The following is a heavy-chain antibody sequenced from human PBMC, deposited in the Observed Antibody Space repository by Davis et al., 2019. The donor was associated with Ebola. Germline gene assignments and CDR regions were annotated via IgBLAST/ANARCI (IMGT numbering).Heavy chain of an antibody. V-gene: IGHV1-46*01. CDR1: GYTFTGYY. CDR2: IDTSGGYT. J-gene: IGHJ4*02. D-gene: IGHD2-21*01. CDR3: AIVLLGGLTH. Sequence: ASVKVSCKASGYTFTGYYIHWVRQAPGQGLEWMGLIDTSGGYTTYAQKFQDKVTLTRDTSTSTVYMEMTRLRHEDMGVYYCAIVLLGGLTHWGQGTQVTVSS.